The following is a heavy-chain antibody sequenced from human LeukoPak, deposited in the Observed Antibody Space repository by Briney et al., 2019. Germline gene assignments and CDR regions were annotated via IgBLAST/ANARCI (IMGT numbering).Heavy chain of an antibody. D-gene: IGHD4-17*01. CDR1: GGTFSSYA. Sequence: SVKVSCKASGGTFSSYAISWVRQAPGQGLEWMGGIIPIFGTTNYAQKFQGRVTITADESTSTAYMELSSLRSEDTAVYYCARVQSDDYGDYEDSYWGQGTLVTVSS. CDR3: ARVQSDDYGDYEDSY. V-gene: IGHV1-69*13. CDR2: IIPIFGTT. J-gene: IGHJ4*02.